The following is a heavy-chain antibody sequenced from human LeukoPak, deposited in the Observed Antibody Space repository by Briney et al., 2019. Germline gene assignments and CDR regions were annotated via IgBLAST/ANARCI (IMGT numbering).Heavy chain of an antibody. D-gene: IGHD2-2*03. Sequence: SETLSLTCAVYGRSFSGYYWSWIRQPPGKGLEWIGEINHSGSTNYNPSLKSRVTISVDTSKNQFSLKLSSVTAADTAVYYCARMDGYFDYWGQGTLVTVSS. CDR1: GRSFSGYY. CDR2: INHSGST. J-gene: IGHJ4*02. V-gene: IGHV4-34*01. CDR3: ARMDGYFDY.